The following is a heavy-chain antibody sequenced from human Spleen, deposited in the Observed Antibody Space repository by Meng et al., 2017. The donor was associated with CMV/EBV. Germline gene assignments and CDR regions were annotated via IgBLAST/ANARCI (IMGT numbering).Heavy chain of an antibody. V-gene: IGHV1-69*05. CDR3: ARDPLNNDFWSLYYDH. D-gene: IGHD3-3*01. Sequence: SGGTFNTYTFSWVRQASGQGLEWMGGIIPVFGATNYAQNFQGRVTITTDEATNTVYMELSSLRYDDTAVYYCARDPLNNDFWSLYYDHWGQGTLVTVSS. J-gene: IGHJ4*02. CDR2: IIPVFGAT. CDR1: GGTFNTYT.